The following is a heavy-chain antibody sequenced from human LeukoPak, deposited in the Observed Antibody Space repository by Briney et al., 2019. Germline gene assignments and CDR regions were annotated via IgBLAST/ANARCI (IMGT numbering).Heavy chain of an antibody. CDR3: ARFGYGDYPTNDAFDI. D-gene: IGHD4-17*01. CDR1: GGSISSYY. CDR2: IYYSGST. Sequence: PSETLSLTCTVSGGSISSYYWSWIRQPPGKGLEWIGYIYYSGSTNYNPSLKSRVTISVDTSKNQFSLKLSSVTAADTAVYYCARFGYGDYPTNDAFDIWGQGTMVTVSS. J-gene: IGHJ3*02. V-gene: IGHV4-59*01.